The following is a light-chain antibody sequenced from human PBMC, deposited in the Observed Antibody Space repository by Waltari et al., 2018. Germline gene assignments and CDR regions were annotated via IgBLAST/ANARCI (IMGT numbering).Light chain of an antibody. CDR3: QQSFSTPLT. Sequence: DIQMTQSPSSLSASVGDRVTLTCRASQTISKSLNLYQLKPGRAPKLLSYATFTLQSGVPSRFSGSGSGTDFTLTITSLQPEDVGTYFCQQSFSTPLTFGPGTRVDMK. J-gene: IGKJ3*01. CDR1: QTISKS. V-gene: IGKV1-39*01. CDR2: ATF.